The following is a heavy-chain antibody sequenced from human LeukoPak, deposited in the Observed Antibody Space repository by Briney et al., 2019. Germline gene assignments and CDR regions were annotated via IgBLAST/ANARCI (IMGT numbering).Heavy chain of an antibody. D-gene: IGHD3-22*01. CDR1: GYTFTTYD. Sequence: SVKVSCKTSGYTFTTYDINWVRQAPGQGLEWMGGIIPIFGTANYAQKFQGRVTNTADESTSTAYMELSSLRSEDTAVYYCARQLTQDYYDSSGLYGYWGQGTLVTVSS. CDR2: IIPIFGTA. CDR3: ARQLTQDYYDSSGLYGY. V-gene: IGHV1-69*13. J-gene: IGHJ4*02.